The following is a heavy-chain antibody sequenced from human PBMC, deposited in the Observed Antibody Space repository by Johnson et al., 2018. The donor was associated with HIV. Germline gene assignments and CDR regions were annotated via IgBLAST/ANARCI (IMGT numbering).Heavy chain of an antibody. CDR1: GFTFSSYA. Sequence: QVQLLESGGCVVQPGRSLRLSCAASGFTFSSYAMHWVRQAPGKGLEWVAVISYHGTNKYYADSVKVRFTISRDKSKNTLYLQLNSLRAEDTAVYHCARERYGSQAIDAFDIWCQGTIVTVSS. V-gene: IGHV3-30-3*01. D-gene: IGHD2-15*01. J-gene: IGHJ3*02. CDR3: ARERYGSQAIDAFDI. CDR2: ISYHGTNK.